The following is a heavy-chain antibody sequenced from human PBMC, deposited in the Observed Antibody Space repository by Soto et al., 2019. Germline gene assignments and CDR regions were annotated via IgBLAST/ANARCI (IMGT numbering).Heavy chain of an antibody. CDR2: INHSGST. D-gene: IGHD3-3*01. CDR3: ARGTGYDFWSGYNGYYYYMDV. Sequence: SETLSLTCAVYGGSFSGYYWSWILQPPGKGLEWIGEINHSGSTNYNPSLKSRVTISVDTSKNQFSLKLSSVTAADTAVYYCARGTGYDFWSGYNGYYYYMDVWGKGTTVTVSS. CDR1: GGSFSGYY. J-gene: IGHJ6*03. V-gene: IGHV4-34*01.